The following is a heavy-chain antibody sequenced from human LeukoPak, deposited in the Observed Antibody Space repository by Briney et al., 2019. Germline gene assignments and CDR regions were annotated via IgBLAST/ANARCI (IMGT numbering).Heavy chain of an antibody. V-gene: IGHV3-30*02. J-gene: IGHJ4*02. D-gene: IGHD2-2*01. CDR1: GFTFSSYA. CDR3: AKDHCSSTSCYAPTDY. CDR2: IRYDGSNK. Sequence: GGSLRLSCAASGFTFSSYAMHWVRQAPGKGLEWVAFIRYDGSNKYYADSVKGRFTISRDNSKNTLYLQMNSLRAEDTAVYYCAKDHCSSTSCYAPTDYWGQGTLVTVSS.